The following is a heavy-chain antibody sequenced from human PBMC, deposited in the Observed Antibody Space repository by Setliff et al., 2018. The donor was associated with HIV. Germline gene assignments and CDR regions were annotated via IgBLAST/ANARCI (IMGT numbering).Heavy chain of an antibody. V-gene: IGHV4-61*02. Sequence: SETLSLTCTVSGGSISSGSYYWSWIRQPAGKGLEWIGRIYTSGSTNYNPSLKSRVTISVDTSKNQFSLKLSSVTAADTAVYYCTRLAGGYADYWGQGTLVTVSS. CDR1: GGSISSGSYY. D-gene: IGHD5-12*01. CDR2: IYTSGST. J-gene: IGHJ4*02. CDR3: TRLAGGYADY.